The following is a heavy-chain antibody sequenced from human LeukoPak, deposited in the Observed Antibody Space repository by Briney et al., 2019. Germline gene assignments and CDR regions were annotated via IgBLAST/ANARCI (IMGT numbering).Heavy chain of an antibody. CDR1: GYTFTGYY. CDR2: INPNSGGT. CDR3: ARGGCSGGSCYGY. J-gene: IGHJ4*02. D-gene: IGHD2-15*01. Sequence: GASVKVSCKASGYTFTGYYMHWVRQAPGQGLEWMGRINPNSGGTNYAQKFQGRVTMTRDTSISTAYMELSRLRSDDTAVYYCARGGCSGGSCYGYWGQGTLVPVSS. V-gene: IGHV1-2*06.